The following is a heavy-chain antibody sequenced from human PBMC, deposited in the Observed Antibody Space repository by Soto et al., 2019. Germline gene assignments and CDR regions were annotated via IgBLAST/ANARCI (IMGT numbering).Heavy chain of an antibody. CDR2: IYYSGST. Sequence: TLSLTCTVSGGSISSGGYYWSWIRQHPGMGLEWIGYIYYSGSTYYNPSLKSRVTISVDTSKNQFSLKPSSVTAADTAVYYCARGLSPSQLMDPWGQGTLVTVS. CDR3: ARGLSPSQLMDP. V-gene: IGHV4-31*03. CDR1: GGSISSGGYY. J-gene: IGHJ5*02.